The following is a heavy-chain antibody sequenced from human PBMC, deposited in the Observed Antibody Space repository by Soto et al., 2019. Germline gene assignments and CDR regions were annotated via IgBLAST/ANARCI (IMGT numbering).Heavy chain of an antibody. Sequence: ASVKVSCKASGYTFTSYGISWVRQAPGQGLEWMGWISAYNGNTNYAQKLQGRVTMTTDTSTSTAYMELRSLRSDDTAVYYCARGGVGATTYGYFDYWGQGTLVTVSS. CDR2: ISAYNGNT. D-gene: IGHD1-26*01. V-gene: IGHV1-18*01. CDR1: GYTFTSYG. CDR3: ARGGVGATTYGYFDY. J-gene: IGHJ4*02.